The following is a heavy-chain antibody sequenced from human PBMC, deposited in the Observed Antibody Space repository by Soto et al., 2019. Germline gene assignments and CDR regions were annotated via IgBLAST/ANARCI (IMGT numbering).Heavy chain of an antibody. D-gene: IGHD1-1*01. CDR3: ARRAETNGWNGFGADKYYFDF. CDR2: MNPNTGNS. J-gene: IGHJ4*02. CDR1: GYTFTGYY. V-gene: IGHV1-8*02. Sequence: ASVKVSCKASGYTFTGYYMHWVRQAPGQGLEWMGWMNPNTGNSGYAQKFQGRVTVTSDTSINTVHMELSSLRSEDTAVYYCARRAETNGWNGFGADKYYFDFWGQGTLVTVSS.